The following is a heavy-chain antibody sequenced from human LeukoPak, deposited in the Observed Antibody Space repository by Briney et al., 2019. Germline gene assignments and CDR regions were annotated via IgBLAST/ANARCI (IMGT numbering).Heavy chain of an antibody. CDR2: INDSGST. D-gene: IGHD2-2*01. J-gene: IGHJ5*02. Sequence: SETLSLTCAVYGGSFSGYYWNWIRKPPGKGLEWIGEINDSGSTNYNPSLKSRVTISVDTSKNQFSLKLTSVSAADTAVYYCARGCSSSSCWLFDPWGQGTLVTVSS. V-gene: IGHV4-34*01. CDR3: ARGCSSSSCWLFDP. CDR1: GGSFSGYY.